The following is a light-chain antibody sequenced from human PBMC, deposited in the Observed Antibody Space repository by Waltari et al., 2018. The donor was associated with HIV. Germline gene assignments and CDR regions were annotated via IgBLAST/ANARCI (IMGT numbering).Light chain of an antibody. V-gene: IGLV2-23*02. J-gene: IGLJ2*01. CDR3: CAYVGSSSLT. CDR1: SGDVGYYNY. Sequence: QSALTQPASVSGFPGQSITISCTGTSGDVGYYNYVSWYQQHPGKAPKLIIFDVNKRPSGISERFSGSKSGNTASLTISELQAEDGADYYCCAYVGSSSLTFGGGT. CDR2: DVN.